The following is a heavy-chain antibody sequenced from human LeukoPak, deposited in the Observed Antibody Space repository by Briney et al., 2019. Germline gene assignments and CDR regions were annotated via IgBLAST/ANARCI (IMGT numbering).Heavy chain of an antibody. CDR1: GFTVSSNY. CDR3: ARAYKYSSSSEGY. D-gene: IGHD6-6*01. CDR2: IYSGGST. Sequence: TGGSLRLSCAASGFTVSSNYMSWVRQAPGKGLEWVSVIYSGGSTYYADSVKGRFTISRDNSKNTLYLQMNSLRAEDTAVYYCARAYKYSSSSEGYWGQGTLVTVSS. J-gene: IGHJ4*02. V-gene: IGHV3-66*01.